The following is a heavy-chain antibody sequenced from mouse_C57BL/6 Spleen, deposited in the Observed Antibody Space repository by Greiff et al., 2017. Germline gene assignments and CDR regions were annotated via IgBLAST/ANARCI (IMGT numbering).Heavy chain of an antibody. D-gene: IGHD2-1*01. CDR2: IHPNSGST. CDR3: AREGGNYEGY. V-gene: IGHV1-64*01. J-gene: IGHJ2*01. Sequence: VQLQQSGAELVKPGASVKLSCKASGYTFTSYWMHWVKQRPGQGLEWIGMIHPNSGSTNYNEKFKSKATLTVDKSSITAYMQLSSLTSEDSAVYYCAREGGNYEGYWGQGTTLTVSS. CDR1: GYTFTSYW.